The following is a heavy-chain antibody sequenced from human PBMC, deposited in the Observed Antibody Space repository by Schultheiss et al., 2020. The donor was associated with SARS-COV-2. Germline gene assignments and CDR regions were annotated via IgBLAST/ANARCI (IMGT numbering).Heavy chain of an antibody. J-gene: IGHJ6*02. V-gene: IGHV4-39*01. Sequence: SQTLSLTCTVSGGSISSSSYYWGWIRQPPGKGLEWIGSIYYSGSTYYNPSLKSRVTISVDTSKNQFSLKLSSVTAADTAVYYCARGLDNYYGMDVWGQGTTVTVSS. CDR2: IYYSGST. CDR3: ARGLDNYYGMDV. D-gene: IGHD2-2*03. CDR1: GGSISSSSYY.